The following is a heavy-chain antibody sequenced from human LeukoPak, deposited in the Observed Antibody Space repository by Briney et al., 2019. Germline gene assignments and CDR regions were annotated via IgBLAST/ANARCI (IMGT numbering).Heavy chain of an antibody. D-gene: IGHD2-21*02. Sequence: SVKVSCKASGGTFSSYAISWVRQAPGQGLEWMGRIIPIFGIANYAQEFQGRVTITADKSTSTAYMELSSLRSEDTAVYYCARDAYCGGDCYSPFDYWGQGTLVTVSS. CDR3: ARDAYCGGDCYSPFDY. CDR1: GGTFSSYA. J-gene: IGHJ4*02. CDR2: IIPIFGIA. V-gene: IGHV1-69*04.